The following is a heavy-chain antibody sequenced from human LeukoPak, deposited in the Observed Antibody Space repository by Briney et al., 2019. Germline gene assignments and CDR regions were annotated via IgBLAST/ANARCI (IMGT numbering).Heavy chain of an antibody. CDR3: ARVWSHDAFDI. CDR2: INPYSGGT. V-gene: IGHV1-2*02. Sequence: ASVKVSCKASGYTFTGYYMHWVRQAPGQGLEGMGWINPYSGGTNYAQKFQGRVTMTRDTSISTAYMELSRLRSDDTAVYYCARVWSHDAFDIWGQGTMVTVSS. CDR1: GYTFTGYY. D-gene: IGHD2-21*01. J-gene: IGHJ3*02.